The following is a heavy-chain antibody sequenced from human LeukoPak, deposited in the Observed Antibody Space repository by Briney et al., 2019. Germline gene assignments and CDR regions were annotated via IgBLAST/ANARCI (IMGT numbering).Heavy chain of an antibody. J-gene: IGHJ5*02. Sequence: SETLSLTCAVYGGSFSGYYWSWIRQPPGKGLEWIGEINHSGSTNYNPSLKSRVTISVDTSKNQFSLKLSSVTAADTAVYYCAGWIQLWLRTDWFDPWGQGTLVTVSS. V-gene: IGHV4-34*01. CDR3: AGWIQLWLRTDWFDP. D-gene: IGHD5-18*01. CDR2: INHSGST. CDR1: GGSFSGYY.